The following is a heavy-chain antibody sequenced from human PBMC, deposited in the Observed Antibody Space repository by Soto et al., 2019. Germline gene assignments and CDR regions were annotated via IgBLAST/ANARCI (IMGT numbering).Heavy chain of an antibody. D-gene: IGHD3-3*01. CDR2: TLFRGNT. J-gene: IGHJ3*01. CDR3: ARRKRRITSFGVVRTRPYDAVDL. Sequence: PSSTLSPACPIYGPSIPIPTAYWDWTRQTRGKGVEWTGRTLFRGNTHYNPPAKTRVTISVDTSKNQFSLNLSSVTAADTAVYYCARRKRRITSFGVVRTRPYDAVDLWGQGTVVT. V-gene: IGHV4-39*01. CDR1: GPSIPIPTAY.